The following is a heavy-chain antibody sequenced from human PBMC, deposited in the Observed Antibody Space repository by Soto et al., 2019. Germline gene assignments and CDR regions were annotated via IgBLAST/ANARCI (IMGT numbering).Heavy chain of an antibody. CDR3: ARENRNYDSSGYPPDAFDI. CDR1: GGSISSGGYY. V-gene: IGHV4-31*03. CDR2: IYYSGST. J-gene: IGHJ3*02. Sequence: QVQLQESGPGLVKPSQTLSLTCTVSGGSISSGGYYWSWIRQHPGKGLEWIGYIYYSGSTYYNPSLKSRVTISVDTSKNQFSLKLSSVTAADTAVYYCARENRNYDSSGYPPDAFDIWGQGTMVTVSS. D-gene: IGHD3-22*01.